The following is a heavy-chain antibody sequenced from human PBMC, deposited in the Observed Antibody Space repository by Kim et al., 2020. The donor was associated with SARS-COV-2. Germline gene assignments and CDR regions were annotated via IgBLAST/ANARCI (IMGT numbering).Heavy chain of an antibody. CDR3: ARRFPGIAAAGLFDY. V-gene: IGHV4-39*01. J-gene: IGHJ4*02. CDR1: GGSISSSSYY. Sequence: SETLSLTCTVSGGSISSSSYYWGWIRQHPGKGLEWIGSIYYSGSTYYNPSLKSRVTISVDTSKNQFSLKLSSVTAADTAVYYCARRFPGIAAAGLFDYWGQGTLVTVSS. CDR2: IYYSGST. D-gene: IGHD6-13*01.